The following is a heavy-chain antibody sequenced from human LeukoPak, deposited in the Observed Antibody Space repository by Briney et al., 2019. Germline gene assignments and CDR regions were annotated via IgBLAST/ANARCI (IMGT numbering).Heavy chain of an antibody. V-gene: IGHV4-34*01. D-gene: IGHD3-10*01. Sequence: SETLSLTCAVYGGSFSGYYWSWIRQPPGKGLEWIGEINHSGSTNYNPSLKSRVTISVDTSKNQFSLKLSSVTAAGTAVYYCASSVVRGVTYWGQGTLVTVSS. J-gene: IGHJ4*02. CDR2: INHSGST. CDR1: GGSFSGYY. CDR3: ASSVVRGVTY.